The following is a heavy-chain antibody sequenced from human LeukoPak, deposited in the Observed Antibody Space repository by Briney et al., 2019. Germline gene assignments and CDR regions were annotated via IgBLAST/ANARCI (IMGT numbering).Heavy chain of an antibody. V-gene: IGHV4-59*01. D-gene: IGHD3-9*01. Sequence: SETLSLTCTVSGGSISSYYWSWLRQPPGKGLEWIGYIYYSGSTNYNPSLKSRVTISVDTSKNQFSLKLSSVTAADTAVYYCAREVTYDRRFDPWGQGTLVTVSS. CDR3: AREVTYDRRFDP. CDR2: IYYSGST. CDR1: GGSISSYY. J-gene: IGHJ5*02.